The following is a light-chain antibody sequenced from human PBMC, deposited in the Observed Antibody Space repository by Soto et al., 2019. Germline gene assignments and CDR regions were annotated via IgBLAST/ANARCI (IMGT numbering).Light chain of an antibody. Sequence: QSALTQPASVSGSPGQSITISCTGTSSDVGGYNYVSWYQQHPGKAPKLMIYEVSNRPSGVSNRFSGSKSGNTASLTISGLQAEDEADDYCSSYTSSSTLVVFGGGTKVTAL. CDR2: EVS. J-gene: IGLJ2*01. CDR1: SSDVGGYNY. V-gene: IGLV2-14*01. CDR3: SSYTSSSTLVV.